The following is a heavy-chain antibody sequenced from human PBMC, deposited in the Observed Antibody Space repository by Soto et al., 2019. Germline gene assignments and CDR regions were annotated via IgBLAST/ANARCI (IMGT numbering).Heavy chain of an antibody. CDR2: ISSTGRTI. J-gene: IGHJ4*02. CDR1: GFIFSDYE. CDR3: ARVYEPFKFFDS. Sequence: GGALTLSSAASGFIFSDYEINWVRHAPGKGLECVSYISSTGRTIHYAASVKGRFAISRDNAKNSLYLQMTSLGAEDTAVYYCARVYEPFKFFDSWGQGTLVTVSS. V-gene: IGHV3-48*03. D-gene: IGHD5-12*01.